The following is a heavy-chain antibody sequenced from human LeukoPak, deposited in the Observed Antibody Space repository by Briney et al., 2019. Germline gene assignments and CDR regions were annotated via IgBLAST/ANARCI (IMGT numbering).Heavy chain of an antibody. Sequence: GGSLRLSCAASGFTFNSYGMHWVRQAPGKGLEWVAFIRYDGSNKYYADSVKGRFTISRDNSKNTLYLQMNSLRAEDTAVYYCAKVLPLFYYMDVWGKGTTVTVSS. CDR1: GFTFNSYG. CDR2: IRYDGSNK. D-gene: IGHD3-3*01. J-gene: IGHJ6*03. V-gene: IGHV3-30*02. CDR3: AKVLPLFYYMDV.